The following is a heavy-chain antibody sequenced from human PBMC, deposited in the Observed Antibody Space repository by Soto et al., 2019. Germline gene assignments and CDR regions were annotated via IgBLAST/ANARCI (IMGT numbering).Heavy chain of an antibody. D-gene: IGHD2-15*01. CDR2: INPSGGST. CDR3: ARDRVYCSGGSCYDLDP. V-gene: IGHV1-46*01. Sequence: ASVKVSCKASGYTFTSYYMHWVRQAPGQGLEWMGIINPSGGSTSYAQKFQGRVTMTRDTSTSTVYMELSSLRSDDTAVYYCARDRVYCSGGSCYDLDPWGQGTLVTVSS. CDR1: GYTFTSYY. J-gene: IGHJ5*02.